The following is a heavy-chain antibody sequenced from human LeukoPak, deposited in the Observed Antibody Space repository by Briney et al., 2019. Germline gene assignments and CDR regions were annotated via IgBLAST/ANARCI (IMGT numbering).Heavy chain of an antibody. J-gene: IGHJ4*02. V-gene: IGHV1-18*04. D-gene: IGHD5-18*01. Sequence: ASVKVSCKASGYTFTSYGIIWVRQAPGQGLEWMGWISAYNGNTNYAQKLQGRVTVTTDTSTSTAYMELRSLRSDDTAVYYCATDRNTAMAAFDYWGQGTLVTVSS. CDR2: ISAYNGNT. CDR3: ATDRNTAMAAFDY. CDR1: GYTFTSYG.